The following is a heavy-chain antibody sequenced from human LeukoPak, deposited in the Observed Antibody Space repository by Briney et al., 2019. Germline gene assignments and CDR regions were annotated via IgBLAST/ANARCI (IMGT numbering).Heavy chain of an antibody. Sequence: PGGSLRLSCAASGFTFSSYSMNWVRQAPGKGLEWVSSISSSSSYIYYADSVKGRFTISRDNAKNSLYLQMNSLRAEDTAVYYCARATLRFLEWLLEGYYFDYWGQGTLVTVSS. J-gene: IGHJ4*02. V-gene: IGHV3-21*01. CDR3: ARATLRFLEWLLEGYYFDY. CDR2: ISSSSSYI. D-gene: IGHD3-3*01. CDR1: GFTFSSYS.